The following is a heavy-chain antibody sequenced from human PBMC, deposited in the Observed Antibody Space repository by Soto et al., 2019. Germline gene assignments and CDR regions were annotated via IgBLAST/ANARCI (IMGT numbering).Heavy chain of an antibody. CDR3: ARGHRGVTTRYYYMDV. Sequence: TSETLSLTCAVYGGSFSGYYWSWIRQPPRKGLEWIGEINHSGSTNYNPSLKSRVTISVDTSKNQFSLKLSSGTAADTAVYYCARGHRGVTTRYYYMDVWGKGTTVTVS. CDR1: GGSFSGYY. CDR2: INHSGST. J-gene: IGHJ6*03. V-gene: IGHV4-34*01. D-gene: IGHD4-17*01.